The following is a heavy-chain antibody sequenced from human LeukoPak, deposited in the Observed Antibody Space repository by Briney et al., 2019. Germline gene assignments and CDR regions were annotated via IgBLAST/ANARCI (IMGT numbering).Heavy chain of an antibody. CDR2: ISGPSSDT. CDR1: GFTFSDYY. D-gene: IGHD3-10*01. Sequence: GGSLRLSCAASGFTFSDYYMSWVRQVPGKGLEWVSYISGPSSDTNYTDSVRGRFTISRDNAKNSLYLQMNSLRAEDTAVYYCAKDPSRGAGSYYKSNWFDPWGQGTLVTVSS. CDR3: AKDPSRGAGSYYKSNWFDP. V-gene: IGHV3-11*05. J-gene: IGHJ5*02.